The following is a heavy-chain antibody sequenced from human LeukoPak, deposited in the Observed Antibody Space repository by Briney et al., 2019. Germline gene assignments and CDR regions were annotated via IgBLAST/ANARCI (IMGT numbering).Heavy chain of an antibody. D-gene: IGHD6-19*01. CDR3: AKQRGGWYLDYYYYMDA. CDR1: GFTFSSYA. Sequence: GGSLRLSCAASGFTFSSYAITWVRQAPGKGLEWVSSFSSTGDSTFYADSVKGRFTISRDNSTNTLYLQMNSLRAEDTAVYYCAKQRGGWYLDYYYYMDAWGKGTTVTVSS. J-gene: IGHJ6*03. CDR2: FSSTGDST. V-gene: IGHV3-23*01.